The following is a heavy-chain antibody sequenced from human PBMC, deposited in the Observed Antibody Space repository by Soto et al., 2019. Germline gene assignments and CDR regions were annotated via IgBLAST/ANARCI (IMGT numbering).Heavy chain of an antibody. Sequence: GGSLRLSCAASGFTFSSYAMSWVRQAPGKGLEWVSAISGSGGSTYYADSVKGRFTISRDNSKNTLYLQMNSLRAEDTAVYYCAKHPYYDFRSYFQHWGQGTLVTVST. CDR2: ISGSGGST. D-gene: IGHD3-3*01. CDR1: GFTFSSYA. J-gene: IGHJ1*01. V-gene: IGHV3-23*01. CDR3: AKHPYYDFRSYFQH.